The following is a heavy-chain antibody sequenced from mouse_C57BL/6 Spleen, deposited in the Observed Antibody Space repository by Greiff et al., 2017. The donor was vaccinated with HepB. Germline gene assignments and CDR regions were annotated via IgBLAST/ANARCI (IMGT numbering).Heavy chain of an antibody. J-gene: IGHJ4*01. CDR2: IYPRSGNT. CDR1: GYTFTSYG. D-gene: IGHD2-4*01. Sequence: QVQLKESGAELARPGASVKLSCKASGYTFTSYGISWVKQRTGQGLEWIGEIYPRSGNTYYNEKFKGKATLTADKSSSTAYMELRSLTSEDSAVYFCARYGVYYDYDDAMDYWGQGTSVTVSS. V-gene: IGHV1-81*01. CDR3: ARYGVYYDYDDAMDY.